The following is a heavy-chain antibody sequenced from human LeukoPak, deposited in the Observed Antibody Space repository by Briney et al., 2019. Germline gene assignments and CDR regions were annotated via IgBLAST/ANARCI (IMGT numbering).Heavy chain of an antibody. J-gene: IGHJ6*02. CDR1: GFSISSYY. Sequence: PSETLSLTCTVSGFSISSYYWSWIRPPPGKGLEWFGYIYYSGSTNYNPSLKSRVTISVDTSKNPFSLQLSSVTAADTAVYYCGGSSYYYYGMDVWGQGTTVTVSS. CDR2: IYYSGST. V-gene: IGHV4-59*08. D-gene: IGHD6-13*01. CDR3: GGSSYYYYGMDV.